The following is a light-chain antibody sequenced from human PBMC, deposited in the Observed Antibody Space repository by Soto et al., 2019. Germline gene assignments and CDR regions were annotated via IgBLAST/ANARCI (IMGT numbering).Light chain of an antibody. V-gene: IGLV2-14*03. CDR1: SDDFGGLKF. J-gene: IGLJ3*02. Sequence: QSALTQPASMSGSPGQSITISCTATSDDFGGLKFVSWYQQHPGRAPRLIIYEVDNRPSGISHRFSGSKSGTTASLTISGLQADDEADYYCCSCTSSDTWVFGGGTQLTVL. CDR3: CSCTSSDTWV. CDR2: EVD.